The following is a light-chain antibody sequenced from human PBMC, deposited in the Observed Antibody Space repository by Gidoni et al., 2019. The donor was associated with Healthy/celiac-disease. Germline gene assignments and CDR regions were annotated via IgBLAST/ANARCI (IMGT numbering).Light chain of an antibody. CDR1: QSVKSF. CDR3: QQRNNWLT. Sequence: EIMLTQSPATLSLSPGERATLSCSASQSVKSFLAWYQQKPCQAPSLLIYDASNRATVSPARFGCSGSGTVFTLTISSLEPEDFAVYYCQQRNNWLTFGGGTKVEIK. CDR2: DAS. V-gene: IGKV3-11*01. J-gene: IGKJ4*01.